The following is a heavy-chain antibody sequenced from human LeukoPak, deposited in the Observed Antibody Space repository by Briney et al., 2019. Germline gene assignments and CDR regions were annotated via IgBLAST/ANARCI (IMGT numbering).Heavy chain of an antibody. CDR1: GGTFSSYA. J-gene: IGHJ4*02. CDR3: ARALVCSGGSCYSGGPFDY. V-gene: IGHV1-69*13. CDR2: IIPIFGTA. D-gene: IGHD2-15*01. Sequence: SVKVSCKASGGTFSSYAISWVRQAPGRGLEWMGGIIPIFGTANYAQKFQGRVTITADESTSTAYMELSSLRSEDTAVYYCARALVCSGGSCYSGGPFDYWGQGTLVTVSS.